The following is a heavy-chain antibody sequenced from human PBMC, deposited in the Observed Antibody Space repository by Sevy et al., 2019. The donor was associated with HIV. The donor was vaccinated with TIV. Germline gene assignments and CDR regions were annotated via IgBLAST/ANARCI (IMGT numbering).Heavy chain of an antibody. CDR2: ISSSSSYI. CDR3: ARDRYYYDKPAFDI. V-gene: IGHV3-21*01. D-gene: IGHD3-22*01. CDR1: GFTFSSYS. J-gene: IGHJ3*02. Sequence: GGSLRLSCAASGFTFSSYSMNWVRQAPGKGLEWVSSISSSSSYIYYAYSVKGRFTISRDNAKNSLYLQMNSLRAEDTAVYYCARDRYYYDKPAFDIWGQGTMVTVSS.